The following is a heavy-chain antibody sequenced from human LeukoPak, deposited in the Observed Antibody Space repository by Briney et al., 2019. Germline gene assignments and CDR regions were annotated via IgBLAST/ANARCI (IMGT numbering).Heavy chain of an antibody. CDR3: ARDPRGAAYSPPDAFDI. V-gene: IGHV3-21*01. CDR2: ISSSSSYI. CDR1: GFTFSSYS. J-gene: IGHJ3*02. Sequence: TGGSLRLSCAASGFTFSSYSMNWVRQAPWKGLEWVSSISSSSSYIYYADSVKGRFTISRDNAKNSLYLQMNSLRAEDTAVYYCARDPRGAAYSPPDAFDIWGQGTMVTVSS. D-gene: IGHD4-11*01.